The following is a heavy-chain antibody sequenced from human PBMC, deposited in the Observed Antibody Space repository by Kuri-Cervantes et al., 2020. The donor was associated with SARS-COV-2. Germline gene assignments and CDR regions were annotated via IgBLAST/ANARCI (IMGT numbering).Heavy chain of an antibody. CDR2: IYYSGST. Sequence: SETLSLTCTVSGGSISSSSYYWGWIRQPPGKGLEWIGSIYYSGSTYYNPSLKSRVTISVDTSKNQFSLKLSSVTAADTAVYYCARVRITGTTPFDYWGQGTLVTVSS. CDR1: GGSISSSSYY. V-gene: IGHV4-39*01. D-gene: IGHD1-20*01. CDR3: ARVRITGTTPFDY. J-gene: IGHJ4*02.